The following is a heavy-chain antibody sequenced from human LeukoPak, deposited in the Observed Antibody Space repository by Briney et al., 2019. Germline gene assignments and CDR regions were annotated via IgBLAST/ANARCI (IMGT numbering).Heavy chain of an antibody. CDR1: GYTFTDYG. CDR3: ARGGGGWYVDY. CDR2: ISAYNGNT. D-gene: IGHD6-19*01. V-gene: IGHV1-18*04. Sequence: ASVKVSCKASGYTFTDYGLTWVRQAPGQGLEWMGWISAYNGNTNYAQRLQGRVTMTADTSTSTAYMELRSLRSDDTAVYYCARGGGGWYVDYWGQGTLVTVSS. J-gene: IGHJ4*02.